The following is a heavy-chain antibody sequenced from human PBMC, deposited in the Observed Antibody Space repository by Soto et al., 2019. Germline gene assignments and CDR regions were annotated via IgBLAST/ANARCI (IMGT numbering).Heavy chain of an antibody. CDR3: ARALPPTGY. V-gene: IGHV1-46*01. D-gene: IGHD1-1*01. CDR2: INPSGGST. Sequence: ASVKVSCKASGYTFTTYYMHWVRQAPGQGLEWMGLINPSGGSTSYTQKFQGRVTMTRDTSANTAYMEMRSLRSDDTAVYYCARALPPTGYWGQGTLVTVSS. J-gene: IGHJ4*02. CDR1: GYTFTTYY.